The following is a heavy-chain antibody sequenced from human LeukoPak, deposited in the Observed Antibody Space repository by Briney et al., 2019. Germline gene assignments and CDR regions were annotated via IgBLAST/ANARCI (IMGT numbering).Heavy chain of an antibody. D-gene: IGHD3-10*01. CDR3: ARVGTMVRGVIIARTYFDY. J-gene: IGHJ4*02. Sequence: SETLSLTCTVSGGSISSSSYYWGWIRQPPGKGLEWIGSIYYSGSTYYNPSLKSRVTISVDTSKNQFSLKLSSVTAADTAVYYCARVGTMVRGVIIARTYFDYWGQGTLVTVSS. CDR1: GGSISSSSYY. CDR2: IYYSGST. V-gene: IGHV4-39*01.